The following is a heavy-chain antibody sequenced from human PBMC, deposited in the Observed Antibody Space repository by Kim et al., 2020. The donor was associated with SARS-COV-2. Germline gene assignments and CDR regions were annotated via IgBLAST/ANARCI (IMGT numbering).Heavy chain of an antibody. CDR1: GFTVSSYY. CDR3: AMNLAVAGVV. CDR2: IHRGDKT. D-gene: IGHD6-19*01. Sequence: GGSLRLSCAASGFTVSSYYMSWVRQAPGKGLEWLSFIHRGDKTYYVESAMVGLSTTREHIKNKPHFLISSLIVEDTAALYYAMNLAVAGVVWVQGPLATV. J-gene: IGHJ4*02. V-gene: IGHV3-66*01.